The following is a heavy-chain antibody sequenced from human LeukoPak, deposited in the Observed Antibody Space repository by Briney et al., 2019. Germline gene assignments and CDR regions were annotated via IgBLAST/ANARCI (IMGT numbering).Heavy chain of an antibody. Sequence: GGSLRLSCEASQFTFRRFAMSWIRQAPGTGMERVSTLSGSGTATYYADSVKGRFTTSRDNSKDTLYLQMDNLRADDTAVYYCAKHLGSHSFLFYYMDVWGTGTSVIVSS. V-gene: IGHV3-23*01. J-gene: IGHJ6*03. CDR3: AKHLGSHSFLFYYMDV. CDR2: LSGSGTAT. CDR1: QFTFRRFA. D-gene: IGHD2-21*01.